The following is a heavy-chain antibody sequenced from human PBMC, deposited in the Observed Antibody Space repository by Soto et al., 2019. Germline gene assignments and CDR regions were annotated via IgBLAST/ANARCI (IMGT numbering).Heavy chain of an antibody. D-gene: IGHD5-18*01. CDR2: IYYSGST. V-gene: IGHV4-30-4*01. J-gene: IGHJ4*02. Sequence: TLSLTCTVSGGSISSGDYYWSWIRQPPGKGLEWIGYIYYSGSTYYNPSLKSRVTISVDTSKNQFSLKLSSVTAADTAVYYCARGRRYSYGYAHFDYWGQGTLVTVSS. CDR1: GGSISSGDYY. CDR3: ARGRRYSYGYAHFDY.